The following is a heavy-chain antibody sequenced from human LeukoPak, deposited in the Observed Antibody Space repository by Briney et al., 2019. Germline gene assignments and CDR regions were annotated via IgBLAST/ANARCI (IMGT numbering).Heavy chain of an antibody. J-gene: IGHJ4*02. CDR3: ATAYRGY. Sequence: GGSLRLSCVASGFTFKNFWMHWVRQAPGKGLVWVSRISNDGSTRNYADSVKGRFTTSRDNARSTLYLQMNSLRAEDTAVYYCATAYRGYWGQGTLITVS. V-gene: IGHV3-74*01. D-gene: IGHD1-26*01. CDR2: ISNDGSTR. CDR1: GFTFKNFW.